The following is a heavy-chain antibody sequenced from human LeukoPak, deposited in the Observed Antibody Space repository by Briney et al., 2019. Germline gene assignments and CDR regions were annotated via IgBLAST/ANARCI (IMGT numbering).Heavy chain of an antibody. Sequence: PSETLSLTCTVSGGSISSYYWSWIRQPPGKGLEWIGYIYYSGSTNYNPPLKSRVTISVDTSKNQFSLKLSSVTAADTAVYYCARDKGIVVVPATNTNYYYYYGMDVWGQGTTVTVSS. V-gene: IGHV4-59*01. CDR1: GGSISSYY. J-gene: IGHJ6*02. CDR3: ARDKGIVVVPATNTNYYYYYGMDV. D-gene: IGHD2-2*01. CDR2: IYYSGST.